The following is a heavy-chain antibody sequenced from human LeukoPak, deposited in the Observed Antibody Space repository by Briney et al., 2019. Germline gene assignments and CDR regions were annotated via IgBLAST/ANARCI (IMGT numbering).Heavy chain of an antibody. CDR2: IYYSGRT. Sequence: SETLSLTCTVSGGSISSDGYYWSWIRQHPGKGLEWIGNIYYSGRTYYNPSLKSRVTISVDTSKNQFSLKLSSVTAADTAVYYCARETRISYSYFHYWGQGTLVTVSS. J-gene: IGHJ4*02. V-gene: IGHV4-31*03. CDR1: GGSISSDGYY. CDR3: ARETRISYSYFHY. D-gene: IGHD5-18*01.